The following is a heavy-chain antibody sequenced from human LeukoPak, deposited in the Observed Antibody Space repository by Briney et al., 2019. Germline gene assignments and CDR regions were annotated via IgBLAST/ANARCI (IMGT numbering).Heavy chain of an antibody. CDR2: IYGDDET. CDR3: ATEPYYYGLGTTEGYFDY. D-gene: IGHD3-10*01. Sequence: GGSLRLSCAASGFTITTNYMNWVRQAPGKGLEWVSVIYGDDETNYADSVKGRFTISRDNSKNTLYLQMNSLRTEDTAIYYCATEPYYYGLGTTEGYFDYWGQGTLVTVSS. J-gene: IGHJ4*02. V-gene: IGHV3-66*02. CDR1: GFTITTNY.